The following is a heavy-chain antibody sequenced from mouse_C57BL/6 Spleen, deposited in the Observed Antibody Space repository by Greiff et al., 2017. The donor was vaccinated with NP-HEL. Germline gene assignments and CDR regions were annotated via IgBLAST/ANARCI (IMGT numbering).Heavy chain of an antibody. CDR3: GRGGLLKEAMDY. CDR2: INPSSGYT. D-gene: IGHD2-3*01. Sequence: VKLQESGAELARPGASVKMSCKASGYTFTSYTMHWVKQRPGQGLEWIGYINPSSGYTKYNQKFKDKATLTADKSSSTAYMQLSSLTSEDSAVYYCGRGGLLKEAMDYWGQGTSVTVSS. J-gene: IGHJ4*01. V-gene: IGHV1-4*01. CDR1: GYTFTSYT.